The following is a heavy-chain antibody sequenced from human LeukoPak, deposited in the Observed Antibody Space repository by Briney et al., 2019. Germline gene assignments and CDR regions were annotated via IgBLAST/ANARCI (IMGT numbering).Heavy chain of an antibody. CDR3: ARGRYYCSGGSCYSGRDYYFDY. V-gene: IGHV4-59*01. CDR2: IYYSGST. CDR1: SGSISSYY. Sequence: PSETLSLTCTVSSGSISSYYWGWIRQPPGKGLEWIGYIYYSGSTNYNPSLKSRVTISVDTSKNQFSLKLSSVTAADTAVYYCARGRYYCSGGSCYSGRDYYFDYWGQGTLVTVSS. D-gene: IGHD2-15*01. J-gene: IGHJ4*02.